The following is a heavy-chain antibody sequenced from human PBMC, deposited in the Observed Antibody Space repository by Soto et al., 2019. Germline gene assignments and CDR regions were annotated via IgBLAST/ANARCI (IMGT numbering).Heavy chain of an antibody. CDR3: ATTRRDGYNNYYYYYGMDV. J-gene: IGHJ6*02. Sequence: PGESLKISCKHSGFNFPTFWIAWVRQMPGKGLKWMGTIYPDDSDTRYSPSFQGQVTISADKSIQTAYLQWGSLKASDTAVYYCATTRRDGYNNYYYYYGMDVWGQGTTVTVSS. D-gene: IGHD5-12*01. V-gene: IGHV5-51*01. CDR1: GFNFPTFW. CDR2: IYPDDSDT.